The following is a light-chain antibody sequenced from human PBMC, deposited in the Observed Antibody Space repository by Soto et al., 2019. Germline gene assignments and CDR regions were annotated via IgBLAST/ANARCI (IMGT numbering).Light chain of an antibody. CDR2: TNI. CDR3: AAWYDSLGAVV. Sequence: QSVLTQPTSVSGAPGQRVTISCTGSGSNIGAGYDVHWYQHLPGTAPKLLIYTNINRPSGVPDRFSASKSGTSASLAITGLQAGDEADYYCAAWYDSLGAVVFGGGTKVTVL. CDR1: GSNIGAGYD. V-gene: IGLV1-40*01. J-gene: IGLJ2*01.